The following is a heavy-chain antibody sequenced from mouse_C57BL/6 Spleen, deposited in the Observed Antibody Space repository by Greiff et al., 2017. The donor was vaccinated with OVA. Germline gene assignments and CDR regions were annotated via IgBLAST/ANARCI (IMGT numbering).Heavy chain of an antibody. CDR3: ARGDYGYAMDY. CDR2: IYPRDGST. V-gene: IGHV1-85*01. D-gene: IGHD2-4*01. CDR1: GYTFTSYD. J-gene: IGHJ4*01. Sequence: QVQLKESGPELVKPGASVKLSCKASGYTFTSYDINWVKQGPGQGLEWIGWIYPRDGSTKYNEKFKGKATLTVDTSSSTAYMELHSLTSEDSAVYFCARGDYGYAMDYWGQGTSVTVSS.